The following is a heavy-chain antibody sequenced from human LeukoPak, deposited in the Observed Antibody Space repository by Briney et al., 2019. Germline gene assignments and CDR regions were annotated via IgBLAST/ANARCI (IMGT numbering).Heavy chain of an antibody. J-gene: IGHJ6*03. CDR1: GGSISSGSYY. D-gene: IGHD6-6*01. CDR3: ARWGYSSSSPRYYYYMDV. CDR2: IYTSGST. Sequence: SETLSLTCTVSGGSISSGSYYWSWIRQPAGKGLEWIGRIYTSGSTNYNPSLKSRVTISVDTSKNQFSLKLSSVTAADTAVYYCARWGYSSSSPRYYYYMDVWGKRTTVTVSS. V-gene: IGHV4-61*02.